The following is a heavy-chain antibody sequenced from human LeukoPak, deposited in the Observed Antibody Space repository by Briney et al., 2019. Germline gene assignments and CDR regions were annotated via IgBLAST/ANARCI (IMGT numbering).Heavy chain of an antibody. Sequence: GGSLRLSCAATGFTFSSYGMHWVRQAPGKGLEWVAFIRYDGSNKYYADSVKGRFTISRDNSKNTLYLQMNSLRAEDTAVYYCAKDLVGATHPYYFDYWGQGTLVTVSS. D-gene: IGHD1-26*01. V-gene: IGHV3-30*02. CDR3: AKDLVGATHPYYFDY. CDR2: IRYDGSNK. CDR1: GFTFSSYG. J-gene: IGHJ4*02.